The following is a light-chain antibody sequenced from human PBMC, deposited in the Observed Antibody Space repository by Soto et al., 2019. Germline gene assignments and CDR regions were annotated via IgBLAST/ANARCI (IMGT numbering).Light chain of an antibody. CDR3: CSYAGSYSWI. Sequence: QSLLTQPPSVSGSPGQSVTISCTGTSSDVGGYNRVSWYQQPPGTAPKLIIYDVTKRPSGVPDRFSGSKSGNTASLTISGLQAEDEADYYCCSYAGSYSWIFGGGTKLTVL. V-gene: IGLV2-11*01. CDR1: SSDVGGYNR. J-gene: IGLJ2*01. CDR2: DVT.